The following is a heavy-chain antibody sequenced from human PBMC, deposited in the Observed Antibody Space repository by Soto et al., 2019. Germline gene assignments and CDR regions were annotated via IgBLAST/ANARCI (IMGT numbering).Heavy chain of an antibody. V-gene: IGHV1-69*13. CDR2: IIPIFGTA. Sequence: SVKVSCKASGGTFSSYAISWVRQAPGQGLEWMGGIIPIFGTANYAQKFQGRVTITADESTSTAYMELSSLRSEDTAVYYCAREMRGSSSWYYYYGMDVWGQGTTVTVSS. CDR1: GGTFSSYA. J-gene: IGHJ6*02. D-gene: IGHD6-13*01. CDR3: AREMRGSSSWYYYYGMDV.